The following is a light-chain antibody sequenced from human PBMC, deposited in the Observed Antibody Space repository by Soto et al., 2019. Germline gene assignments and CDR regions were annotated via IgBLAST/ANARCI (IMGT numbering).Light chain of an antibody. CDR1: QRITNNF. CDR2: GAS. CDR3: QQYGRSPFT. Sequence: EIVLTQSPVTLSLSPGERATLSCRASQRITNNFLAWFQQKAGLAPRLLIYGASTRASGVPDRFSGGGSGTDFVLTISRLEPEDFAVYYYQQYGRSPFTFGQGTKLQIK. V-gene: IGKV3-20*01. J-gene: IGKJ2*01.